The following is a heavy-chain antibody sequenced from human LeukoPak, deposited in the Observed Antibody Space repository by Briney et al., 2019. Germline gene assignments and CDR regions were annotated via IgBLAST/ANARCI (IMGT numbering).Heavy chain of an antibody. V-gene: IGHV4-34*01. J-gene: IGHJ4*02. CDR1: GGSFSGYY. CDR2: IYYSGYT. Sequence: SETLSLTCAVYGGSFSGYYWAWIRQPPGKGLEWIGSIYYSGYTYYNPSLKSRVTISVDTSKNQFSLKLRSVTAADTAVYYCARRRPFDYWGQGNLVTVSS. CDR3: ARRRPFDY.